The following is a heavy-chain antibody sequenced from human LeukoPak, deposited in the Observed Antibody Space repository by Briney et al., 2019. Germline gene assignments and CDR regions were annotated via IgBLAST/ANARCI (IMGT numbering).Heavy chain of an antibody. CDR2: ISYDGSNK. J-gene: IGHJ4*02. D-gene: IGHD3-10*01. V-gene: IGHV3-30*04. CDR1: GFTFSSYA. Sequence: PGGSLRLSCAASGFTFSSYAMHWVRQAPGKGLEWVAVISYDGSNKYYADSVKGRFTISRDNSKNTLYLQMNSLRAEDTAVYYRARDQTGFGELLWDWGQGTLVTVSS. CDR3: ARDQTGFGELLWD.